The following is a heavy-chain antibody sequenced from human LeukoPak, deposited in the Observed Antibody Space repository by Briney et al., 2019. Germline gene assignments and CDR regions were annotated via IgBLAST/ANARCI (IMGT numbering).Heavy chain of an antibody. V-gene: IGHV3-23*01. CDR1: GFTFSSYA. Sequence: GGSLRLSCAASGFTFSSYAMSWVRQAPGKGLEWVSAISGSGGSTYYADSVKGRFTISRDNSKNTLYLQMNSLRAEDTAVYYCARVSQGQQLVDYWGQGTLVTVSS. J-gene: IGHJ4*02. CDR3: ARVSQGQQLVDY. CDR2: ISGSGGST. D-gene: IGHD6-13*01.